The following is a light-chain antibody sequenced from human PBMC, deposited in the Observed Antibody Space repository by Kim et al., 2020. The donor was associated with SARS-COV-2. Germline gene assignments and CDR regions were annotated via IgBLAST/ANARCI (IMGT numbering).Light chain of an antibody. Sequence: AASVGDRVTITCRARQTVSGWLAWYQQKPGKAPKVLIYEASTLESGAPSRFSGSGSGTEFTLTISSLQPDDVGTYYCQQYYTYWTFGQGTKVEIK. V-gene: IGKV1-5*01. J-gene: IGKJ1*01. CDR2: EAS. CDR3: QQYYTYWT. CDR1: QTVSGW.